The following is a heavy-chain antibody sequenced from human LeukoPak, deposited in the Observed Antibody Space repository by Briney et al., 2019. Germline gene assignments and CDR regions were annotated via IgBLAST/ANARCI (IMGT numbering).Heavy chain of an antibody. Sequence: SETLSLTCTVSGGSISSYYWSWIRQPPGKGLEWVGGIYYSGSTNYNPSLNSRVTISVDTSKNQFSLTLSSVTAADTAVYYGARGGNCSGGSCYYKYFDYWGQGSLPTVSS. CDR2: IYYSGST. J-gene: IGHJ4*02. CDR3: ARGGNCSGGSCYYKYFDY. V-gene: IGHV4-59*01. D-gene: IGHD2-15*01. CDR1: GGSISSYY.